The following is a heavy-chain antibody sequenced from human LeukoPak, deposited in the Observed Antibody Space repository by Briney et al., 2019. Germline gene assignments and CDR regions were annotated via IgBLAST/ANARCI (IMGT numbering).Heavy chain of an antibody. D-gene: IGHD2-2*01. V-gene: IGHV3-21*01. J-gene: IGHJ5*02. CDR2: ISSSSSYI. CDR3: ARGGFRVGPAAEEIRQYNWFDP. Sequence: PGGSLRLSCAASGFTFSSYSMNWVRQAPGKGLEWVSSISSSSSYIYYADSVKGRFTITRDNAKNSLYLQMNSLRAEDTAVYDCARGGFRVGPAAEEIRQYNWFDPWGQGTLVTVSS. CDR1: GFTFSSYS.